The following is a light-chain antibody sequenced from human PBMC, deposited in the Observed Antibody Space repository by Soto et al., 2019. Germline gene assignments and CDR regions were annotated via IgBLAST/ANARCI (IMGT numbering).Light chain of an antibody. CDR2: AAS. CDR1: QSIYIY. J-gene: IGKJ1*01. CDR3: QQYNSWWT. Sequence: DIQMTQSPSSLSASIRDRVTITCRASQSIYIYLNWYQQKPGKAPKLLIYAASSLQRGVPSTFSGSGSGTEFTLTISSLQSEDFAVYYCQQYNSWWTFGQGTKVDIK. V-gene: IGKV1-39*01.